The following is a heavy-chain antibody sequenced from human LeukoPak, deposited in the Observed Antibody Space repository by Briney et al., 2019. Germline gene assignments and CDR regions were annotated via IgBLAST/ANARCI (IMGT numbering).Heavy chain of an antibody. D-gene: IGHD2-15*01. Sequence: TGGSLRLSCAASGFTFSSYAMTWVRQAPGKGLEWVSSITGGGDTTYYADSVRGRFTISRDNSQNTLSVQMNSLRAEDTAVYYCAKQRSEVVVAATNYWGQGTLVTVSS. CDR3: AKQRSEVVVAATNY. CDR1: GFTFSSYA. CDR2: ITGGGDTT. J-gene: IGHJ4*02. V-gene: IGHV3-23*01.